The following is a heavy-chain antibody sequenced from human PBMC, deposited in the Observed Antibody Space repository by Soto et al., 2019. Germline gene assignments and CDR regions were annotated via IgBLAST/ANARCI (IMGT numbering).Heavy chain of an antibody. Sequence: SETLSLTCTVSGGSVSSGDFYWSWIRQPPGKGLEWIGNIYYSGSTNYNPSLKSRATISVDTSKNQFSLKVSSVTAADTAVYYCARIPVDTAKIYWFDPWGQGTLVTVSS. CDR2: IYYSGST. D-gene: IGHD5-18*01. CDR3: ARIPVDTAKIYWFDP. J-gene: IGHJ5*02. CDR1: GGSVSSGDFY. V-gene: IGHV4-61*08.